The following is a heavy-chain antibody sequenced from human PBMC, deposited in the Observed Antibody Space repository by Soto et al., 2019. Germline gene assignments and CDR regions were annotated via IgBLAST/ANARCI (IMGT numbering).Heavy chain of an antibody. D-gene: IGHD3-22*01. CDR3: ARHLLLYYYDSSGYYLRDAFDI. Sequence: PSETLSLTCAVYGGSFSGFYWSWIRQPPGKGLEWIGYINYSGSTNYNPSLKSRVTISVDTSKNQFSLKLSSVTAADTAVYYCARHLLLYYYDSSGYYLRDAFDIWGQGTMVTVSS. CDR2: INYSGST. V-gene: IGHV4-59*08. CDR1: GGSFSGFY. J-gene: IGHJ3*02.